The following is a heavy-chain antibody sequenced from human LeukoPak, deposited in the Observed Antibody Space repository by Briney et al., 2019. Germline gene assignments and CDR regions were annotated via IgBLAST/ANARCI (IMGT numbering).Heavy chain of an antibody. Sequence: GGSLRLSCAASGFTFSTYWMHWVRQAPGKGLVWVSRIKSDGSTNDADSVKGRFTISRDNAKNTVSLQMNSLGPEDTGVYYCARAPSEIGGYYPEYFRHWGQGTLVTVSS. V-gene: IGHV3-74*01. J-gene: IGHJ1*01. CDR2: IKSDGST. CDR1: GFTFSTYW. CDR3: ARAPSEIGGYYPEYFRH. D-gene: IGHD3-22*01.